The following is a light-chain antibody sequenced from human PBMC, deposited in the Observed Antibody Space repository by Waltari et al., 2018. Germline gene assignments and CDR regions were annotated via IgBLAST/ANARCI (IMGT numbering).Light chain of an antibody. V-gene: IGKV3-20*01. CDR1: QSVSRA. CDR3: QHYVRLPVT. J-gene: IGKJ1*01. Sequence: DIVLPQSPGTLSLSPGERATLSCRASQSVSRALAWYQQKPGQAPRLLIYAASSRATGIPDRFSGSGSGTDFSLTISRLEPEDFAVYYCQHYVRLPVTFGQGTKVEIK. CDR2: AAS.